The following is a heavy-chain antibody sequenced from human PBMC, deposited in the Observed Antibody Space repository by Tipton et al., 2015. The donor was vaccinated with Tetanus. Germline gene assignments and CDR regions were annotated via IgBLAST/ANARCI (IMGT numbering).Heavy chain of an antibody. CDR2: IYPGDSDT. V-gene: IGHV5-51*01. J-gene: IGHJ4*02. D-gene: IGHD5-18*01. Sequence: VQLVQSGAEVKKPGESLKISCKGSGYSFTSYWIGWVRQMPGKGLEWMGIIYPGDSDTRYSPSFQGQVTISADQSISTAYLQWSSLKASDTAMYYCARIHDQGSAMAEFDYWGQGTLVTVSS. CDR1: GYSFTSYW. CDR3: ARIHDQGSAMAEFDY.